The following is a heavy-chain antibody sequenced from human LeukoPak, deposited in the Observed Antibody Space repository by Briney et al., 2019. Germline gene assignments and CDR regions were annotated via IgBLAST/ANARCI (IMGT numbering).Heavy chain of an antibody. V-gene: IGHV1-24*01. CDR2: FDPEDGET. D-gene: IGHD4-17*01. CDR1: GYTLTELS. CDR3: ATPSRLRKYGLAFDI. Sequence: GASVKVSCKVSGYTLTELSMHWVRQAPGKGLEWMGGFDPEDGETIYAQKFQGRVTMTEDTSTDTAYMELSSLRSEDTAVYYCATPSRLRKYGLAFDIWGQGTMVTVSS. J-gene: IGHJ3*02.